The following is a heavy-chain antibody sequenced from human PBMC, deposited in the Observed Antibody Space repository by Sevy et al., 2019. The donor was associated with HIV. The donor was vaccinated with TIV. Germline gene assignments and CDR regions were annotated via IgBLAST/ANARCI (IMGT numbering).Heavy chain of an antibody. CDR1: GFTFSSYA. CDR3: ARDFGESYYDYGMDV. J-gene: IGHJ6*02. V-gene: IGHV3-30-3*01. Sequence: GSLRLSCAASGFTFSSYAMHWVRQAPGKGLEWVALISYDGSNKYYADSVKGRFTISRDNSKNTLYLQMNSLRAEDTAVYYCARDFGESYYDYGMDVWGQGTTVTVSS. CDR2: ISYDGSNK. D-gene: IGHD3-10*01.